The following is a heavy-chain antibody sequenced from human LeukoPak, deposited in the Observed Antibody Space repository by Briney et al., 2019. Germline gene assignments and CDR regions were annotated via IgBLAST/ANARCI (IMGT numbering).Heavy chain of an antibody. J-gene: IGHJ4*02. Sequence: GRSLRLSCAASGFTFSSYGMHWVRQAPGKGLEWVAVISYDGSNKYYADSVKGRFTISRDNSKNTLYLQMNSLRAEDTAVYYCAKDLTYCGGDCRDYWGQGTLDTVSS. CDR2: ISYDGSNK. D-gene: IGHD2-21*02. CDR3: AKDLTYCGGDCRDY. CDR1: GFTFSSYG. V-gene: IGHV3-30*18.